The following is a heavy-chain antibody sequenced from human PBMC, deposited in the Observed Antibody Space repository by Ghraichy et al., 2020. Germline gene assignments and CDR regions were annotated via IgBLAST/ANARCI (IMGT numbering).Heavy chain of an antibody. V-gene: IGHV6-1*01. Sequence: SQTLSLTCAISGDSVSSNSAAWNWIRQSPSRGLEWLGRTYYRSKWYNDYAVSVKSRITINPDTSKNQFSLQLNSVTPEDTAVYYCARGDIDNWNYEGYYYYGMDVWGQGTTVTVSS. CDR1: GDSVSSNSAA. CDR2: TYYRSKWYN. J-gene: IGHJ6*02. CDR3: ARGDIDNWNYEGYYYYGMDV. D-gene: IGHD1-7*01.